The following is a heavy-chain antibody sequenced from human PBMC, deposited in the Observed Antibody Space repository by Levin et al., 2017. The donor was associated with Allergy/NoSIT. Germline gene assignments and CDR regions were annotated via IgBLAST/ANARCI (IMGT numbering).Heavy chain of an antibody. CDR3: VATRPGSVVDY. Sequence: GESLKISCVVSGFTFSDHLMDWVRQTPGKGLEWVGRSRNKANSYTTEYAASVRGRFTVSRDDSKNSLYLQMSSLKTEDTAVYYCVATRPGSVVDYWGQGTLVTVSS. D-gene: IGHD1-26*01. V-gene: IGHV3-72*01. J-gene: IGHJ4*02. CDR1: GFTFSDHL. CDR2: SRNKANSYTT.